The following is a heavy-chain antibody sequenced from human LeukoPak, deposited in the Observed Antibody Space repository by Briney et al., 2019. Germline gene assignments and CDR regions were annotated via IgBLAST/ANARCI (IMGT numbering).Heavy chain of an antibody. J-gene: IGHJ3*02. Sequence: PGGSLGLSCAASGFTFSSFWMHWVRQAPGKGLVWLSRVNGDGNITTYADSVRGRFTISKDNAKNTLYLQMNSLRAEDTAVYYCARRGLVPAFDIWGQGTMVSVTS. D-gene: IGHD3-10*02. CDR2: VNGDGNIT. CDR3: ARRGLVPAFDI. CDR1: GFTFSSFW. V-gene: IGHV3-74*01.